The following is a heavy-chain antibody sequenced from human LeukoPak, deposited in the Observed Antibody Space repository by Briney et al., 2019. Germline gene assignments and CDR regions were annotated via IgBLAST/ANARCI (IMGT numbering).Heavy chain of an antibody. V-gene: IGHV3-74*01. D-gene: IGHD1-26*01. CDR2: INLDTSVT. J-gene: IGHJ4*02. Sequence: PGGSLRLSCTASRFAFSKSWMHWVRQAPGKGLVWVSRINLDTSVTTYADSVKGRFTISRDNAKNTLYLQMSSLRGDDTAVYYCARAVVSGSYFDFDYRGQGTLVTVSS. CDR1: RFAFSKSW. CDR3: ARAVVSGSYFDFDY.